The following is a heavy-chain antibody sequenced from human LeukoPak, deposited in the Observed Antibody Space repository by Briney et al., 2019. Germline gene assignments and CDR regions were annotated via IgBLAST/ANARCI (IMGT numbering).Heavy chain of an antibody. V-gene: IGHV4-4*07. Sequence: NSSETLSLTCTVSGGSISSYYWSWIRQPAGKGLEWIGRIYTSGSTNYNPSLKSRVTMSVDTSKNQFSLKLSSVTAADTAVYYCARANSIVLMVYARPFDYWGQGTLVTVSS. CDR1: GGSISSYY. J-gene: IGHJ4*02. D-gene: IGHD2-8*01. CDR3: ARANSIVLMVYARPFDY. CDR2: IYTSGST.